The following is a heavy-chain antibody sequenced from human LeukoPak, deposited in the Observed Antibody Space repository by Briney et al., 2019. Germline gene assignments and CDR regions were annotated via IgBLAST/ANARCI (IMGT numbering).Heavy chain of an antibody. D-gene: IGHD2-21*02. CDR1: GEYIINGHW. CDR2: VWHSGST. Sequence: SGTLSLTCAVSGEYIINGHWWSWVRQPPGKGLEWIGEVWHSGSTNYYPSLKSRVTISIEKSKNQFSLKLSSVTAADTAVYYCAGAYCGGDCYSGRAFDIWGQGTMVTVSS. V-gene: IGHV4-4*02. CDR3: AGAYCGGDCYSGRAFDI. J-gene: IGHJ3*02.